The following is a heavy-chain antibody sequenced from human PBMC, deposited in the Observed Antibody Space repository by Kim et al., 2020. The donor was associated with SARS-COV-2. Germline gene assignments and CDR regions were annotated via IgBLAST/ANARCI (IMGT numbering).Heavy chain of an antibody. CDR1: GFIFSSYS. V-gene: IGHV3-21*01. CDR3: LRLLNGYFDY. D-gene: IGHD2-8*01. CDR2: ITSSSDQI. Sequence: GGSLRLSCAASGFIFSSYSMAWGRQAPGKGLEWVSSITSSSDQIYYADSVKGRFTFSRDNGKNSMYLQMNSLRAEDTALYYCLRLLNGYFDYWGQGVPVTVSS. J-gene: IGHJ4*02.